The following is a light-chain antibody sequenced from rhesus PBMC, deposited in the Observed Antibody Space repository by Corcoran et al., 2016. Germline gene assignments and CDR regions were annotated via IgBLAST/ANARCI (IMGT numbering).Light chain of an antibody. CDR2: YVN. V-gene: IGLV2-38*01. CDR3: YAYRTGNTII. J-gene: IGLJ1*01. Sequence: QSALTQPPSMSKSLGQSVPISCTGPSSDIGGDNGVSWYHQHSGTAPRLLIYYVNKRPSGVSDRFSGSKSGNTASLTISGLQAEDDGNYYCYAYRTGNTIIFGVGTRLTVL. CDR1: SSDIGGDNG.